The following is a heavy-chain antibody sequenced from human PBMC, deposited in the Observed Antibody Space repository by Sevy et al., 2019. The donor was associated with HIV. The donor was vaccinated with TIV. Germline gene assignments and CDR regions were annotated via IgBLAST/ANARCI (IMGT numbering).Heavy chain of an antibody. J-gene: IGHJ4*02. V-gene: IGHV3-33*01. CDR3: ARDDSSGYYYFDY. CDR2: IWYDGSNK. CDR1: GFTFSSYG. D-gene: IGHD3-22*01. Sequence: GGSLRLSCAASGFTFSSYGMHWVRQAPGKGLEWVAVIWYDGSNKYYADSVKGRFTISRDNSKNTLYLQMNSLRAEDTAVYYCARDDSSGYYYFDYWRQGTLVTVSS.